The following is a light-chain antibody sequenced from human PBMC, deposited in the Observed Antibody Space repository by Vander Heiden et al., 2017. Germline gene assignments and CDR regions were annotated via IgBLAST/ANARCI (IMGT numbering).Light chain of an antibody. CDR3: QRDNSYCART. CDR2: KGS. Sequence: DIQLTQSASTLSASVEDRVTITCRASQSISSWVAWHQQKPGKAPKLRIYKGSSVERGDPRRVSGSEYGTEFTLTVSSLQPDDFAPYFCQRDNSYCARTFGQGTKVEIK. J-gene: IGKJ1*01. CDR1: QSISSW. V-gene: IGKV1-5*03.